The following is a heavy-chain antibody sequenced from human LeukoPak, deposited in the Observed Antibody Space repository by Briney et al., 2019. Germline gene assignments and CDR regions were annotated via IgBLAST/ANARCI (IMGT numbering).Heavy chain of an antibody. CDR3: ARDGSSTTYCTNGVCRGYYFDY. Sequence: ASVKVSCKASGYTFTSYGISWVRQAPGQGLEWMGWISAYNGNTNYAQKLQGRVTMTTDTSTSTAYMELRGLRSDDTAVYYCARDGSSTTYCTNGVCRGYYFDYWGQGTLVTVSS. CDR1: GYTFTSYG. J-gene: IGHJ4*02. CDR2: ISAYNGNT. V-gene: IGHV1-18*01. D-gene: IGHD2-8*01.